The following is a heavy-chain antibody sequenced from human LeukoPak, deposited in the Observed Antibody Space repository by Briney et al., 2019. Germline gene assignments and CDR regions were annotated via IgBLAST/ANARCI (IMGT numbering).Heavy chain of an antibody. CDR1: GGSISSYY. V-gene: IGHV4-59*01. Sequence: SETLSLTCTVSGGSISSYYWSWLRQPPGKGLEWIGYIYYSGSTNYNPSLTSRVTISVDTSKNQFSLKLSSVTAADTAVYYCARSLVPAAMFTDYYMDVWGKGTTVTVSS. J-gene: IGHJ6*03. CDR3: ARSLVPAAMFTDYYMDV. D-gene: IGHD2-2*01. CDR2: IYYSGST.